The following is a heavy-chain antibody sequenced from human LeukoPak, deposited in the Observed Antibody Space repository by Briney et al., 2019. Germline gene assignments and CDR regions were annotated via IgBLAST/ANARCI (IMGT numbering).Heavy chain of an antibody. D-gene: IGHD6-19*01. Sequence: GGSLRLSCAASGFTFSSYGMHWVRQAPGKGLEWVAFIRYDGSNKYYADSVKGRFTISRDNSKNTLYLQMNSLRAEDTAVYYCAKGEDSSGWLIDYWGQGTLVTVSS. V-gene: IGHV3-30*02. J-gene: IGHJ4*02. CDR2: IRYDGSNK. CDR1: GFTFSSYG. CDR3: AKGEDSSGWLIDY.